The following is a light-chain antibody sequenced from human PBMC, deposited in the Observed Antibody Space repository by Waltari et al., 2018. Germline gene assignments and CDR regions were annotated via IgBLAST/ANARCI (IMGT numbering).Light chain of an antibody. Sequence: EIVLTQSPGTLSLSPGENATLSCRASESVSSSHLAWYQQKPGQAPRLLIYAESYRATGIPDRFSGSGSGTDFTLTISRLEPEDFAVYYCQQFGSSPFTFGGGTKVEIK. V-gene: IGKV3-20*01. CDR1: ESVSSSH. J-gene: IGKJ4*01. CDR3: QQFGSSPFT. CDR2: AES.